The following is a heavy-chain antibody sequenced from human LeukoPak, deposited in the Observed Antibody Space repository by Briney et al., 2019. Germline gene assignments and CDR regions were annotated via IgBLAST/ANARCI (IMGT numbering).Heavy chain of an antibody. CDR2: IFDSGST. V-gene: IGHV4-59*01. D-gene: IGHD6-19*01. CDR3: ARGLGSGWPFDY. Sequence: SETLSLTCTVSGGSISTYHWSWIRQPPGKGLEWIGYIFDSGSTNHNPSLKSRVTMSVGTSKNQFSLKLSSVTAADTAVYYCARGLGSGWPFDYWGQGTLVTVSS. J-gene: IGHJ4*02. CDR1: GGSISTYH.